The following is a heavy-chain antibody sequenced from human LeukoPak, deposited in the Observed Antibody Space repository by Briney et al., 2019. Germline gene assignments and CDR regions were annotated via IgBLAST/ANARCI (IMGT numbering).Heavy chain of an antibody. Sequence: SETLSLTCIVSGGSISTYYWNWVRQPPGKGLEWIGYIYHSGSTNYNPSLQSRVTISVDTSKNQFSLNLNPVTAADTAVYYCARGKKARYSSSWYGWFDPWGQGTLVTVSS. CDR3: ARGKKARYSSSWYGWFDP. D-gene: IGHD6-13*01. J-gene: IGHJ5*02. CDR2: IYHSGST. V-gene: IGHV4-59*12. CDR1: GGSISTYY.